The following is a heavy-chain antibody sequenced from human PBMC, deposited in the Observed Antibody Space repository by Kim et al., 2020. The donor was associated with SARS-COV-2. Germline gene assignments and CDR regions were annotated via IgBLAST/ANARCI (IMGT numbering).Heavy chain of an antibody. D-gene: IGHD3-10*01. CDR3: ARDKAVIYYGSGSNGMDV. CDR2: ISSSSYI. V-gene: IGHV3-21*01. J-gene: IGHJ6*02. Sequence: GGSLRLSCAASGFTFSSYSMNWVRQAPGKGLEWVSSISSSSYIYYADSVKGRFTISRDNAKNALYLQMNSRRAEDTAVYYCARDKAVIYYGSGSNGMDVWGQGTTVTVSS. CDR1: GFTFSSYS.